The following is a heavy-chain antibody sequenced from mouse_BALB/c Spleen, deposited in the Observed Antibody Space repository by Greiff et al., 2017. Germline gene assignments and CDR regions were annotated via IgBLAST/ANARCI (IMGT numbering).Heavy chain of an antibody. D-gene: IGHD1-1*01. CDR2: IKPGSGGT. CDR3: ARSGYDGSSAYWYFEV. J-gene: IGHJ1*01. Sequence: VQLQQSGAELVRPGTSVKVSCKASGYAFTNYLIEWVKQRPGQGLEWIGVIKPGSGGTNYNEKFKGKATLPADKSSSTAYMQLSSLTSDDSAVYFCARSGYDGSSAYWYFEVWGAGTTVTVSS. V-gene: IGHV1-54*03. CDR1: GYAFTNYL.